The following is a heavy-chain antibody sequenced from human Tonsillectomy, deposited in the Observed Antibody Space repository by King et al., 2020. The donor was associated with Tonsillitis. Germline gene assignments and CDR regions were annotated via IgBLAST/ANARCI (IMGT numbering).Heavy chain of an antibody. J-gene: IGHJ3*02. D-gene: IGHD3-10*01. CDR2: IIPIFCTA. CDR1: GGTFSSYA. CDR3: ARDRVVRGVIITAFDI. V-gene: IGHV1-69*01. Sequence: QVQLVESGAEVKKPGSSVKVSCKASGGTFSSYAISWVRQAPGQVLEWMGGIIPIFCTANYAQKFQGRVTITADESTSTAYMELSSLRSEDTAVYYCARDRVVRGVIITAFDIWGQGTMVTVSS.